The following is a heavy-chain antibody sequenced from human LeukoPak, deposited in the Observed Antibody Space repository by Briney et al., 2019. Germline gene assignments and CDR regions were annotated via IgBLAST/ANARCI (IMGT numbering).Heavy chain of an antibody. V-gene: IGHV4-30-2*01. CDR2: IYHSGST. D-gene: IGHD3-3*01. J-gene: IGHJ3*02. CDR1: GGSISSGGYY. Sequence: SETLSLTCTVSGGSISSGGYYWSWIRQPPGKGLEWIGYIYHSGSTYYNPSLKSRVTISVDRSKNQFSLKLSSVTAADTAVYYCARGSDFWSGYYTVQAFDIWGQGTMVTVSS. CDR3: ARGSDFWSGYYTVQAFDI.